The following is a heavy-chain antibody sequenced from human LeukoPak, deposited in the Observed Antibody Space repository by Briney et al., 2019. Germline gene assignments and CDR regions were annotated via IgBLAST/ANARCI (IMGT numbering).Heavy chain of an antibody. J-gene: IGHJ6*03. CDR3: AADCSSWYKSITDV. D-gene: IGHD6-13*01. CDR2: ISGSGGST. Sequence: LTGGSLRLSCAASGFTFSSYAMSWVRQAPGKGLEWVSAISGSGGSTYYADSVKGRFTISRDNSKNTLYLQMNSLRAEDTAVYYCAADCSSWYKSITDVWGKGATVTVSS. CDR1: GFTFSSYA. V-gene: IGHV3-23*01.